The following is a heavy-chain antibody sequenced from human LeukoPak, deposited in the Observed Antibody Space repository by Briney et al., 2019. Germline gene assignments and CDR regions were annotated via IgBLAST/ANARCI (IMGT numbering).Heavy chain of an antibody. Sequence: ASVKVSCKASGGTFSSYAISWVRQAPGQGLEWMGRIIPILGIANYAQKFQGRVTITADKSTSTAYMELSSLRSEDTAVSYCARQNLLWFGPSFDYWGQGTLVTVSS. J-gene: IGHJ4*02. D-gene: IGHD3-10*01. CDR3: ARQNLLWFGPSFDY. CDR2: IIPILGIA. V-gene: IGHV1-69*04. CDR1: GGTFSSYA.